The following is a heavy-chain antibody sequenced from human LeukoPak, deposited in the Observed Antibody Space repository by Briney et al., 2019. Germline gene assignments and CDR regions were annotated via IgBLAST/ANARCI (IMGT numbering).Heavy chain of an antibody. CDR1: GFTFSSYA. V-gene: IGHV3-23*01. J-gene: IGHJ4*02. CDR3: AMTLVRYSGWDY. D-gene: IGHD5-12*01. Sequence: GGSLRLSCAASGFTFSSYAMSWVRQAPGKGLEWVSAISGGGGTTYYADSVKGRFTISRDNSKNTLYLQMNTLRAEDTAVYYCAMTLVRYSGWDYWGQGTLVTVSS. CDR2: ISGGGGTT.